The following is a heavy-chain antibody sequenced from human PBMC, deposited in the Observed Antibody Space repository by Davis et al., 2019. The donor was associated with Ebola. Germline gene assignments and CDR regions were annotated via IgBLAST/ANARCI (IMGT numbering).Heavy chain of an antibody. Sequence: GESLKISCAASGFTFSSYGMHWVRQAPGKGLEWVAVISYDGSNKYYADSVKGRFTISRDNSKNTLYLQMNSLRAEDTAVYYCARVSSYKQEFDYWGQGTLVTVSS. CDR2: ISYDGSNK. CDR3: ARVSSYKQEFDY. J-gene: IGHJ4*02. D-gene: IGHD1-14*01. V-gene: IGHV3-30*03. CDR1: GFTFSSYG.